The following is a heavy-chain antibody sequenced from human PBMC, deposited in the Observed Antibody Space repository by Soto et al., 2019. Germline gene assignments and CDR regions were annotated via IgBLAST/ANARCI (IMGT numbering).Heavy chain of an antibody. Sequence: GGSLRLSCAASGFTFSSYGMHWVRQAPGKGLKWVSVIYSGGSTYYADSVKGRFTISRHNSKNTLYLQMNSLRAEDTAVYYCARDYYKYYDSSGYYRSPTYWGQGTLVTVSS. V-gene: IGHV3-NL1*01. J-gene: IGHJ4*02. CDR2: IYSGGST. D-gene: IGHD3-22*01. CDR3: ARDYYKYYDSSGYYRSPTY. CDR1: GFTFSSYG.